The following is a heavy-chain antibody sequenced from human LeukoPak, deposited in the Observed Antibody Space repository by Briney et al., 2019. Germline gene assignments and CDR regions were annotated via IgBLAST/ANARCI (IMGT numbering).Heavy chain of an antibody. Sequence: GGSLRLSCAASGFTFSSYSMNWVRQAPGKGLEWVSYISSSSSTIYYADSVKGRFTISRDNAKSSLYLQMNSLRAEDTAVYYCAKSAGPKNRGWFDPWGQGTLVTVSS. D-gene: IGHD3-10*01. J-gene: IGHJ5*02. CDR2: ISSSSSTI. V-gene: IGHV3-48*01. CDR1: GFTFSSYS. CDR3: AKSAGPKNRGWFDP.